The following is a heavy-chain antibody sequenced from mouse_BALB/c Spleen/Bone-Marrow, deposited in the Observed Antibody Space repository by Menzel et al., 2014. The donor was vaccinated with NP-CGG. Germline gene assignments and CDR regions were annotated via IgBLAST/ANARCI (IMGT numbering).Heavy chain of an antibody. CDR2: IRYDGSN. J-gene: IGHJ1*01. V-gene: IGHV3-6*02. D-gene: IGHD1-1*01. CDR1: GYSITSDYY. CDR3: ASLRGSNYGYFDV. Sequence: DVKLGESGPGLVKPSQSLSLTCSVTGYSITSDYYWNWIRQFPGNKLEWMAYIRYDGSNNYNPSLKNRISITRDTSKNQFFLKLNSVTSEDTATYYYASLRGSNYGYFDVWGAGTTVTVSS.